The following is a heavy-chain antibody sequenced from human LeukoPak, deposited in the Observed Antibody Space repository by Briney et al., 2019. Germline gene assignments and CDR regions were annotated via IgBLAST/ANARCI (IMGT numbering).Heavy chain of an antibody. Sequence: ASVMVSCKASRYTFTDYYLHWVRQGPGQGPEWMGWINPNSGVANYAQKFQGRVSMTRDKSMNTAYMKLSTLTSGDTAIYYCARDSTVTTRPYFYDGMGVWGQGTTVTVSS. J-gene: IGHJ6*02. CDR2: INPNSGVA. CDR1: RYTFTDYY. CDR3: ARDSTVTTRPYFYDGMGV. V-gene: IGHV1-2*02. D-gene: IGHD4-17*01.